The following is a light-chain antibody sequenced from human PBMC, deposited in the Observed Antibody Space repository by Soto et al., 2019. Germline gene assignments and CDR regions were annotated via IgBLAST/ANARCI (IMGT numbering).Light chain of an antibody. V-gene: IGLV2-8*01. CDR2: EVN. Sequence: QSALTQRPSASGSPGQSVTISCTETNSDVGGYNYVSWYQQYPGKAPKLIIYEVNERPSGVPDRFSGSKSGNTASLTVSGLQTADEADYYCSSYAGSNWYVFGTGTKVTVL. CDR3: SSYAGSNWYV. CDR1: NSDVGGYNY. J-gene: IGLJ1*01.